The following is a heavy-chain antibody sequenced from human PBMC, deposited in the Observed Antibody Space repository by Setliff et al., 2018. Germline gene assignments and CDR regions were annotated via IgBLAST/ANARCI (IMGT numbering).Heavy chain of an antibody. J-gene: IGHJ5*02. CDR3: AKDFWSGYVSYLDP. D-gene: IGHD3-3*01. Sequence: PGGSLRLSCAASGFTFRNYYMHWVRQVPGKGLMWVSYIKSDGSHTAYADSVKGRFTISRDNAKNSLYLQMSDLRAEDTAVYYCAKDFWSGYVSYLDPWGQGTLVTVSS. CDR2: IKSDGSHT. V-gene: IGHV3-74*01. CDR1: GFTFRNYY.